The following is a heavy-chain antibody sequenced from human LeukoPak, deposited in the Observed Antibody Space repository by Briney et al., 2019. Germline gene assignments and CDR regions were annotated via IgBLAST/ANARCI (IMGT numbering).Heavy chain of an antibody. V-gene: IGHV1-2*02. D-gene: IGHD2-2*01. J-gene: IGHJ4*02. Sequence: ASVKVSCKASGYTLTGYYMHWVRQAPGQGLEWMGWINPNSGGSNYAQKFQGRVTMTRDTSISTAYMELSRLTSDDTAVYYCARGDVVVVPAATTVDYWGQGTLVTVSS. CDR2: INPNSGGS. CDR1: GYTLTGYY. CDR3: ARGDVVVVPAATTVDY.